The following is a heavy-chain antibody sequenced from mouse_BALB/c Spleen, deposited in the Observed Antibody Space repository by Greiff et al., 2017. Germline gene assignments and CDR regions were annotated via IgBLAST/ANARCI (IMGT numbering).Heavy chain of an antibody. CDR2: INPSNGRT. CDR3: AEGIYY. CDR1: GYTFTSYW. Sequence: VQLQQPGAELVKPGASVKLSCKASGYTFTSYWMHWVKQRPGQGLEWIGEINPSNGRTNYNEKFKSKATLTVDKSSSTAYMQLSSLTSEDSAVYYCAEGIYYWGQGTTLTVSS. J-gene: IGHJ2*01. V-gene: IGHV1S81*02.